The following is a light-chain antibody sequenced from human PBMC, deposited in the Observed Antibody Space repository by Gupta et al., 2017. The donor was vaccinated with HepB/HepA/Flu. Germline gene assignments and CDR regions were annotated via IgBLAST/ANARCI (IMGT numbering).Light chain of an antibody. Sequence: SYVLTQPPSVSVAARETARISWGGNNIGSYSVHWYQQKPGQAPGLGVYDDSDRHSGIPARFSWSNTGNTATLIINRVEGGDEGDYYCQVWESDSDNSVVFGGGTKLTVL. CDR3: QVWESDSDNSVV. V-gene: IGLV3-21*02. CDR1: NIGSYS. J-gene: IGLJ2*01. CDR2: DDS.